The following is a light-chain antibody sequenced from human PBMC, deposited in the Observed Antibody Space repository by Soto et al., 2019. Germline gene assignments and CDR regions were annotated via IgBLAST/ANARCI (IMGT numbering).Light chain of an antibody. CDR1: SSDIGDYDY. CDR3: CSYTRTSNHYF. Sequence: QSVLTQPASVSGSPGQSITISCTGTSSDIGDYDYVSWYQQRPGRAPKLMIYEVRYRPSGVSNRFSGSKSGNTASLTIPGLQAEDEADSSPCSYTRTSNHYFFGSGTQVPVL. J-gene: IGLJ1*01. CDR2: EVR. V-gene: IGLV2-14*01.